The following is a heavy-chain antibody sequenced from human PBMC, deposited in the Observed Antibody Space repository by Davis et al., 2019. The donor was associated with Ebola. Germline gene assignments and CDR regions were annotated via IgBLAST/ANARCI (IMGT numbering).Heavy chain of an antibody. Sequence: PGGSLRLSCAASGFTFSTYWMYWVRQAPGKGLVWVSSISSRSDSIPYADSVKGRFTISRDNAKNSLYLQMNSLRAEDTAVYYCARDFDRVREWGQGTLVTVSS. J-gene: IGHJ4*02. CDR2: ISSRSDSI. V-gene: IGHV3-21*01. CDR3: ARDFDRVRE. D-gene: IGHD3-22*01. CDR1: GFTFSTYW.